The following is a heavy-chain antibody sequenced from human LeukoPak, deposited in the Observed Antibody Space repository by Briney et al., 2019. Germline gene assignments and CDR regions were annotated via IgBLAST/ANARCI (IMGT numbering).Heavy chain of an antibody. CDR3: AREIPRGAIHLDY. J-gene: IGHJ4*02. Sequence: PGGSLRLSYAASGFTFSSYWMSWVRQAPGKGPEWVANIKEDGSQKYYVDSVKGRFTISRDNAKNSLYLQMNSLRVEDTAVYYCAREIPRGAIHLDYWGQGTLVTVSS. V-gene: IGHV3-7*01. CDR1: GFTFSSYW. D-gene: IGHD3-10*01. CDR2: IKEDGSQK.